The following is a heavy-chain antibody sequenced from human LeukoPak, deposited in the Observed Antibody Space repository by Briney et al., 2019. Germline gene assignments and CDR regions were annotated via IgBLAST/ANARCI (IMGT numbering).Heavy chain of an antibody. CDR3: ARPGIAVAGTWFY. CDR1: GFTFDDYA. D-gene: IGHD6-19*01. Sequence: GGSLRLSCAASGFTFDDYAMHWVRQAPGKGLEWVANIKQDGSEKYYVDSVKGRFTISRDNAKNSLYLQMNSLRAEDTAVYYCARPGIAVAGTWFYWGQGTLVTVSS. CDR2: IKQDGSEK. J-gene: IGHJ4*02. V-gene: IGHV3-7*01.